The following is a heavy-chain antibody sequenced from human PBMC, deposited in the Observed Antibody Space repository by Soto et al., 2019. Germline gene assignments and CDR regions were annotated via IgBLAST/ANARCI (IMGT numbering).Heavy chain of an antibody. CDR3: ARGGSSGFDP. J-gene: IGHJ5*02. D-gene: IGHD6-6*01. CDR2: TNAGNGNT. Sequence: ASVKVSCKASGYTFTSYAMHWVRQAPGQRLEWMGWTNAGNGNTKYSQKFQGRVTITRDTSASTAYMELSSLRSEDTAVYYCARGGSSGFDPWGQGTLVTVS. CDR1: GYTFTSYA. V-gene: IGHV1-3*01.